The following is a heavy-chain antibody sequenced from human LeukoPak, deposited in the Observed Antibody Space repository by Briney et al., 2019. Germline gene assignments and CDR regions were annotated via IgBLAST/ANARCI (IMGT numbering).Heavy chain of an antibody. Sequence: GESLKISCKGSGYSFTSYWISWVRQMPGKGLEWMGRIDPSDSYTNYSPSFQGHVTISADKSISTAYLQWSSLKASDAAMYYCAGNNYYYYGMDVWGQGTTVPVSS. CDR1: GYSFTSYW. J-gene: IGHJ6*02. D-gene: IGHD1/OR15-1a*01. CDR2: IDPSDSYT. CDR3: AGNNYYYYGMDV. V-gene: IGHV5-10-1*01.